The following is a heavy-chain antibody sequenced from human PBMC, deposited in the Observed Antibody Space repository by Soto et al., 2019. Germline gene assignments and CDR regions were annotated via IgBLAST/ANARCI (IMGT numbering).Heavy chain of an antibody. CDR2: IIPIFGTA. V-gene: IGHV1-69*13. CDR3: ASQLYYYDSSSNWFDP. D-gene: IGHD3-22*01. J-gene: IGHJ5*02. Sequence: GASVKVSCKASGGTFSSYAISWVRQAPGQGLEWMGGIIPIFGTANYAQKFQGRVTITADESTSTAYMELSGLRSEDTAVYYCASQLYYYDSSSNWFDPWGQGTLVTVS. CDR1: GGTFSSYA.